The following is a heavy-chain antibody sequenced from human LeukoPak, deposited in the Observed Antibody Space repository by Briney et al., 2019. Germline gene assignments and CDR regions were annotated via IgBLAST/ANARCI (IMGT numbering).Heavy chain of an antibody. CDR1: GFTFSSYS. V-gene: IGHV3-21*01. J-gene: IGHJ3*02. D-gene: IGHD3-3*01. CDR3: ARRGLTLGGITIFGVVMGAFDI. CDR2: ISSSSSYI. Sequence: GGSLRLSCAASGFTFSSYSMNWVRQAPGKGLEWVSSISSSSSYIYYADSVKGRFTISRDNAKNSLYLQMNSLRAEDTAVYYCARRGLTLGGITIFGVVMGAFDIWGQGTMVTVSS.